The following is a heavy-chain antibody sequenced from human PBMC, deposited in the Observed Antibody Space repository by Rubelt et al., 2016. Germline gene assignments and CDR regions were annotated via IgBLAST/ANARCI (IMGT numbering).Heavy chain of an antibody. CDR3: ARIQAARLPHYHYGMDV. D-gene: IGHD6-25*01. V-gene: IGHV3-23*01. CDR1: GFTFGSYG. CDR2: ISSSGART. Sequence: SRGTLVQPGGSLRLSCAASGFTFGSYGMSWVRQAPGKGLEWVSAISSSGARTKYADSVKGRFTISRDNSKNTVYLQMNSLRAEDTAVYYCARIQAARLPHYHYGMDVWAQGTTVTVSS. J-gene: IGHJ6*02.